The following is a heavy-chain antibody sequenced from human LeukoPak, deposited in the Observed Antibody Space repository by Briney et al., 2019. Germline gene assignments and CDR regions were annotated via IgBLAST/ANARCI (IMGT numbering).Heavy chain of an antibody. CDR1: GFTFSNYN. J-gene: IGHJ5*02. D-gene: IGHD2-2*01. CDR3: ARARGCSSTSCLNWFDP. Sequence: GGSLRLSCAAPGFTFSNYNINWVRQAPGTGLEWVSSISSTSSFIYYADSVKGRFTISRDNAKNSMYLQMNSLRVEDTAVYYCARARGCSSTSCLNWFDPWGQGTLVTVSS. CDR2: ISSTSSFI. V-gene: IGHV3-21*04.